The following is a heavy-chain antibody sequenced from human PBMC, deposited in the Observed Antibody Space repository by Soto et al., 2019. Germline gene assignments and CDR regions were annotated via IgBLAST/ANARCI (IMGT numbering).Heavy chain of an antibody. Sequence: SETLSLTCAVYGGSFSGYYWTWIRQAPGKGLEWIGEINHSGGTNYNPSLKSRVTISEDTSKNQFSLKLSSVTAADTAVYFCARGDNWHNGVVDYWGQGTQVTVSS. CDR2: INHSGGT. V-gene: IGHV4-34*01. CDR1: GGSFSGYY. J-gene: IGHJ4*02. CDR3: ARGDNWHNGVVDY. D-gene: IGHD1-20*01.